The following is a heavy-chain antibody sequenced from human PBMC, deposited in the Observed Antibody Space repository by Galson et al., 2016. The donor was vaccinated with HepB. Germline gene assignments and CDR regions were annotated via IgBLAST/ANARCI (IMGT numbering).Heavy chain of an antibody. CDR3: ARVEPNSGWDGHY. Sequence: SLRLSCAASGFTFSAYPMFWVRQAPGKGLEWMSLISNDGYYEYYANSVKGRFTISRDNSKNTLYLQLNSLGPEDTALYYCARVEPNSGWDGHYWGQGTLVTVSS. D-gene: IGHD6-19*01. CDR2: ISNDGYYE. CDR1: GFTFSAYP. V-gene: IGHV3-30-3*01. J-gene: IGHJ4*02.